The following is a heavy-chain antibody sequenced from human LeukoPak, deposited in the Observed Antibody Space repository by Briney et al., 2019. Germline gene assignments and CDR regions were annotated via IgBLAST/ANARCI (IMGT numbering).Heavy chain of an antibody. CDR3: VRRVPNNSSWYELFDY. J-gene: IGHJ4*02. CDR1: GYSFSSYS. V-gene: IGHV3-48*02. Sequence: GESLKISCQGSGYSFSSYSMNWVRQAPGKGLEWLSYISRSGSTIYYADSVKGRFTISRDNAKNSLYLQMNSLRDEDTAVYYCVRRVPNNSSWYELFDYWGQGTLVTVSS. D-gene: IGHD6-13*01. CDR2: ISRSGSTI.